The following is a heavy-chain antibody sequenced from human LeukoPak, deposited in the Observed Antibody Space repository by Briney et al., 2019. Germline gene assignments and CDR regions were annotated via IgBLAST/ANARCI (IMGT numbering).Heavy chain of an antibody. CDR2: ISSTSGHI. J-gene: IGHJ6*02. Sequence: GRSLRLSCAGAGLTFSSYSLNRGRQPPGKWLEWVSSISSTSGHIDYADSVKGRFTISRDNAKNSLYLQMNSLRVEDTAVYYCARAAAAGTLLNYFGMDVWGQGTTVTVSS. CDR3: ARAAAAGTLLNYFGMDV. CDR1: GLTFSSYS. D-gene: IGHD6-13*01. V-gene: IGHV3-21*01.